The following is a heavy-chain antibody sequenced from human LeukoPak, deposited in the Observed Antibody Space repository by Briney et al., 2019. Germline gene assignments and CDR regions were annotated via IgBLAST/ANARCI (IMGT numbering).Heavy chain of an antibody. CDR2: ITGNGGST. CDR1: GFTFSTYA. Sequence: GGSLRLSCAASGFTFSTYAMTWVRQAPGKGLDWVSGITGNGGSTYYADSVKGRFTISRDNSKNTLYLQMDSLRAEDTAVYYCAKESSQSLVPYWGRGTLVTVSS. CDR3: AKESSQSLVPY. J-gene: IGHJ4*02. V-gene: IGHV3-23*01. D-gene: IGHD6-19*01.